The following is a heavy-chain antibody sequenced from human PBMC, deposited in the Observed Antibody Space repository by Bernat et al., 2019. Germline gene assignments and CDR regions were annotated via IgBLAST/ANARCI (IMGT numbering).Heavy chain of an antibody. Sequence: QVQLQESGPGLVKPSGTLSLTCVVSGASISSTDWWTWVRQSPGEGLEYIGQISPSGTTNYNPPLKSRVSISLDKSKNQFSLRLTSVTAADTAVYYCVRELSVSMTGSSGFLGDWGRVSLVTVSS. CDR2: ISPSGTT. J-gene: IGHJ4*02. CDR1: GASISSTDW. CDR3: VRELSVSMTGSSGFLGD. V-gene: IGHV4-4*02. D-gene: IGHD3-9*01.